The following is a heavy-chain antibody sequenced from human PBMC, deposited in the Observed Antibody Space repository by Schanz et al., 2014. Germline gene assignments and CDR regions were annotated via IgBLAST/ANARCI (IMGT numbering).Heavy chain of an antibody. V-gene: IGHV3-30*02. CDR3: ARGGATRFDY. J-gene: IGHJ4*02. CDR2: IRFDGSDK. D-gene: IGHD1-26*01. Sequence: VHLVESGGGLVQPGGSLRLSCAASGFNFITFAMSWVRQAPGKGLEWVTFIRFDGSDKYYADSVKGRFSVSRDNSKNTLYLQMYSLRTEDTAVYYCARGGATRFDYWGQGTLVTVSS. CDR1: GFNFITFA.